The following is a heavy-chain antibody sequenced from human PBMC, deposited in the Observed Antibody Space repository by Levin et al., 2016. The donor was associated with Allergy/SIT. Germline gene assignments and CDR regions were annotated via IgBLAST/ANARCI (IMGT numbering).Heavy chain of an antibody. V-gene: IGHV3-66*04. Sequence: GGSLRLSCAASGFTVSNNYMSWVRQAPGKGLEWVSVIYSGGDTYYADSVRGRFTISRDNSRNTLFLHMNSLRVEDTAVYYCAKHLAAAADYYFDYWGQGTLVTVSS. D-gene: IGHD6-13*01. J-gene: IGHJ4*02. CDR3: AKHLAAAADYYFDY. CDR2: IYSGGDT. CDR1: GFTVSNNY.